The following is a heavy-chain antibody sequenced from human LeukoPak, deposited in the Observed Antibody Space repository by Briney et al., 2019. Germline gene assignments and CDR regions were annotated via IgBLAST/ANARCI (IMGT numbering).Heavy chain of an antibody. CDR3: TTIRGYSGYDRDEYGDLFDY. D-gene: IGHD5-12*01. CDR1: GFTFSNAW. CDR2: IKGKTDGGTT. Sequence: GGSLRLSCAASGFTFSNAWMSWVRQAPGKGLEWVGRIKGKTDGGTTDYAAPVKGRFTISRDDSKNTLYLQMNSLRTEDTAVYYCTTIRGYSGYDRDEYGDLFDYWGQGTLVTVSS. V-gene: IGHV3-15*01. J-gene: IGHJ4*02.